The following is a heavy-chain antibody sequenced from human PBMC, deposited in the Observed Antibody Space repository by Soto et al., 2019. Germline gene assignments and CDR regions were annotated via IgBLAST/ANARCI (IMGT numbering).Heavy chain of an antibody. CDR1: GGSISSYY. D-gene: IGHD3-16*02. J-gene: IGHJ5*02. CDR2: IYYSGST. V-gene: IGHV4-59*01. CDR3: ARDSYDYVWGSDRHDWFDL. Sequence: SETLSLTCTASGGSISSYYWSWIRQPPGKGLEWIGYIYYSGSTNYNPSLKSRVTISVDTSKNQFSLKLSSVTAADTAVYYCARDSYDYVWGSDRHDWFDLWGQRTSVT.